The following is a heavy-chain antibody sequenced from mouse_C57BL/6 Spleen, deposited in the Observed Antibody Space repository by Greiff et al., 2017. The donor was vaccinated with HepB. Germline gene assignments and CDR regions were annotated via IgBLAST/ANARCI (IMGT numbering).Heavy chain of an antibody. CDR2: IYPGSGST. Sequence: VQLQQPGAELVKPGASVKMSCKASGYTFTSYWITWVKQRPGQGLEWIGDIYPGSGSTNYNEKFKSKATLTVDTSSSTAYMQLSSLTSEDAAVYYCARGADYSNVYWYFDVWGTGTTVTVSS. CDR1: GYTFTSYW. V-gene: IGHV1-55*01. CDR3: ARGADYSNVYWYFDV. J-gene: IGHJ1*03. D-gene: IGHD2-5*01.